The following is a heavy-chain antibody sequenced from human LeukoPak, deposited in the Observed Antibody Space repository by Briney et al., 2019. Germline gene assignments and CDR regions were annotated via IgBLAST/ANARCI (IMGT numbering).Heavy chain of an antibody. D-gene: IGHD2-2*01. CDR3: ARDGLPAAADY. CDR2: LSSSSAYI. CDR1: GFTFGDFG. Sequence: GGSLRLSCAASGFTFGDFGMNWVRQAPGKGLEWVSSLSSSSAYIFYADSVKGRFTISRDNAKNTLYLQMNSLRAEDTAVYYCARDGLPAAADYWGQGTLVIVSS. J-gene: IGHJ4*02. V-gene: IGHV3-21*01.